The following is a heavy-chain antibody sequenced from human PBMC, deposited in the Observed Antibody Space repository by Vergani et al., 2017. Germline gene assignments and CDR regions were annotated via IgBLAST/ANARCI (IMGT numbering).Heavy chain of an antibody. CDR1: GFTVSSNY. CDR3: TRGGGPTDGWFDP. V-gene: IGHV3-23*04. Sequence: EVQVVETGGGLVQPGGSLRLSCAASGFTVSSNYMSWVRQAPGKGLEWVSVISGSGGSTYYADSVKGRIAISRDNAKNSLYLQINSLRADDTAVYYCTRGGGPTDGWFDPWGQGTQVTVSS. D-gene: IGHD6-25*01. CDR2: ISGSGGST. J-gene: IGHJ5*02.